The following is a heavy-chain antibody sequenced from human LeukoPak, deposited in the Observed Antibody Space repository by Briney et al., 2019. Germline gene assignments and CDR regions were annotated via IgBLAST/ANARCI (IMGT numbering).Heavy chain of an antibody. CDR1: GYTPTELS. J-gene: IGHJ3*02. CDR2: FDPEDGET. D-gene: IGHD3-22*01. V-gene: IGHV1-24*01. CDR3: ATALVDPDYDSSGQDNAFDI. Sequence: ASVKVSCKVSGYTPTELSMHWVRQAPGKGLEWMGGFDPEDGETIYAQKFQGRVTMTEDTSTDTAYMELSSLRSEDTAVYYCATALVDPDYDSSGQDNAFDIWGQGTMVAVSS.